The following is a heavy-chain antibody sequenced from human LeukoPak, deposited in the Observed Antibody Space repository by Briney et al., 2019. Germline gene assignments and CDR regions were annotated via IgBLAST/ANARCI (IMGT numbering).Heavy chain of an antibody. CDR2: IYYLGTT. CDR3: ARLECSSTNCYGNYGMDV. J-gene: IGHJ6*02. D-gene: IGHD2-2*01. V-gene: IGHV4-39*01. CDR1: GGSISTSSYY. Sequence: SEILSLTCTVSGGSISTSSYYWGWIRQSPGKGLEWIGSIYYLGTTYNNPSRKSRVTISVDTSQKQFSLKLSSVTAADTAVYYCARLECSSTNCYGNYGMDVWGQGTTVTVSS.